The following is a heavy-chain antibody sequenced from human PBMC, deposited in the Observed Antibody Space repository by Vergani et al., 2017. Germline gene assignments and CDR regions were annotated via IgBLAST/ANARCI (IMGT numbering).Heavy chain of an antibody. D-gene: IGHD1-26*01. CDR2: IYPGDSDT. Sequence: EVQLVQSGAEVKKPGESLKISCKGSGYSFTSYWIGWVRQMPGKGLEWMGIIYPGDSDTRYSPSFQGQVTISADKSISTAYLQWSSLKASDTAMYYCARGRRSWRQGRDWFDPGGQGTLVTVSS. CDR3: ARGRRSWRQGRDWFDP. V-gene: IGHV5-51*03. CDR1: GYSFTSYW. J-gene: IGHJ5*02.